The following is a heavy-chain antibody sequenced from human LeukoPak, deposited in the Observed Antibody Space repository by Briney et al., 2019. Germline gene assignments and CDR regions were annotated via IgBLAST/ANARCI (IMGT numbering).Heavy chain of an antibody. CDR2: ISGSGGST. CDR3: AKDLYIRMVRQIDY. V-gene: IGHV3-23*01. J-gene: IGHJ4*02. CDR1: GFTFSSYA. Sequence: GGSLRLSCAASGFTFSSYAMSWVRQAPGKGLEWVSAISGSGGSTYYADSVKGRFTISRDNSKNTLYLKINSLRAEDTAVYYCAKDLYIRMVRQIDYWGQGTLVTVSS. D-gene: IGHD3-10*01.